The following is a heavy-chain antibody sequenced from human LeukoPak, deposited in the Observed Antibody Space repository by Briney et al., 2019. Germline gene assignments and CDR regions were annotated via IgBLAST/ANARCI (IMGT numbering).Heavy chain of an antibody. CDR1: GYTFTGYY. CDR3: ARTGARDYYYMDV. D-gene: IGHD1-14*01. CDR2: ISAYNGNT. V-gene: IGHV1-2*02. J-gene: IGHJ6*03. Sequence: GASVKVSCKASGYTFTGYYMHWVRQAPGQGLEWMGWISAYNGNTNYAQKFQGRVTMTRDTSTSTVYMDLSSLRSEDTAVYYCARTGARDYYYMDVWGKGTTVTISS.